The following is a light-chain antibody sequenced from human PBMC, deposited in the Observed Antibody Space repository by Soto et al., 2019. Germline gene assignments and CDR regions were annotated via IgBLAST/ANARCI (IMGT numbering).Light chain of an antibody. CDR1: QSVSSGY. Sequence: EIVLTQSPGILSLSLGERATVSYRASQSVSSGYLAWYQQKPGQAPRLLIYGASSRATGIPDRFSGSGSGTDITLTISRLEPEDSAVYYCQQYGRLSWTFGLGTKVEIK. CDR2: GAS. V-gene: IGKV3-20*01. CDR3: QQYGRLSWT. J-gene: IGKJ1*01.